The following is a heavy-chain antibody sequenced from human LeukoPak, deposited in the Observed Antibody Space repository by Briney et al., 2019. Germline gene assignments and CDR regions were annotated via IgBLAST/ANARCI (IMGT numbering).Heavy chain of an antibody. V-gene: IGHV1-3*01. D-gene: IGHD4-11*01. J-gene: IGHJ3*02. CDR3: ARDMTTVTPDAFDI. CDR2: INAGNGNT. CDR1: GYTFTSYA. Sequence: ASVKVSCKASGYTFTSYAMHWVRQAPGQRLEWMGWINAGNGNTKYSQKFQGRVTITRDTSASTAYMELSSLRSEDTAVYYCARDMTTVTPDAFDIWGQGTMVTVSS.